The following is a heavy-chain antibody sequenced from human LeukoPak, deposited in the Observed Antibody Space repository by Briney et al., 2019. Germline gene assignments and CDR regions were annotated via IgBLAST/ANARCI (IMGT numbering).Heavy chain of an antibody. D-gene: IGHD3-3*01. V-gene: IGHV1-2*02. Sequence: ASVKVSCKASGYTFTGYYMHWVRQAPGQGLEWMGWINPNSGGTNYAQKFQGRVTMTRNTSISTAYMELSSLRSEDTAVYYCARAYYDFWSGSTDDYWGQGTLVTVSS. CDR3: ARAYYDFWSGSTDDY. J-gene: IGHJ4*02. CDR1: GYTFTGYY. CDR2: INPNSGGT.